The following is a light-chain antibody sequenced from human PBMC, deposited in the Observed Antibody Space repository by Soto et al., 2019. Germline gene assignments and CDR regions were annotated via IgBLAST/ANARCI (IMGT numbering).Light chain of an antibody. V-gene: IGKV3-20*01. CDR2: GAS. CDR3: QQYGSSPIS. Sequence: VMTQSPATLSVSPGERATLSCRASQTLRSSLAWYQQKPGQAPRLLIYGASTRATGIPDRFSGSGSGTDFTLTISSLEPEDFAVYYCQQYGSSPISFGQGTRLEIK. CDR1: QTLRSS. J-gene: IGKJ5*01.